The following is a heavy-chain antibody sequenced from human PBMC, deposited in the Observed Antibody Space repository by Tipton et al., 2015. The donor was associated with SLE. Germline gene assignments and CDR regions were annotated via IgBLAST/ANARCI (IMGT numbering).Heavy chain of an antibody. CDR1: GDSISTYF. CDR2: IYTSGST. CDR3: ARTWSFNWFAP. Sequence: TLSLTCTVSGDSISTYFWSWVRQPAGKGLEWIGRIYTSGSTNYNPSLKSRVTISVDTSKSQFSLKLTSVTAADTAVYYCARTWSFNWFAPWGQGTLVTVSS. J-gene: IGHJ5*02. V-gene: IGHV4-4*07.